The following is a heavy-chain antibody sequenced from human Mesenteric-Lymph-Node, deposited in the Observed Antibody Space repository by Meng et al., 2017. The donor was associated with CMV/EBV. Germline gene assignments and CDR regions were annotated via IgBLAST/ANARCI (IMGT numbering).Heavy chain of an antibody. Sequence: ASLKVSCKTSGYTFTDYDIIWVRQATGQGLEWMGWMHPKNGNTGYAQKFQGRVTMTRTTSISTSYMQVSSLRSEDTAVYYCARRGLWCSSTSCYMVYAMDVWGQGTTVTVSS. V-gene: IGHV1-8*01. CDR2: MHPKNGNT. CDR1: GYTFTDYD. D-gene: IGHD2-2*02. CDR3: ARRGLWCSSTSCYMVYAMDV. J-gene: IGHJ6*02.